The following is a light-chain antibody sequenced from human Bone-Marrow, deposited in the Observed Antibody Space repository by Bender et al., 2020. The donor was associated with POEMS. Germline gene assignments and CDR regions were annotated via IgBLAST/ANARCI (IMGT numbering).Light chain of an antibody. V-gene: IGLV4-69*01. Sequence: QLVLTQSPSASASLGASVKLTCTLNSGHRSNAIAWHQQQPGKGPRYLMNLNDDGSHEKGDGIPDRFSGSSSGPERYLTISSLQSEDEADYYCAVWDDSLNGWVFGGGTKLTVL. CDR1: SGHRSNA. CDR3: AVWDDSLNGWV. CDR2: LNDDGSH. J-gene: IGLJ3*02.